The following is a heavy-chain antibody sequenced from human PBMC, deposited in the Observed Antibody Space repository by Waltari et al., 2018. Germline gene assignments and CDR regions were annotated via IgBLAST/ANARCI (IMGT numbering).Heavy chain of an antibody. V-gene: IGHV4-34*01. D-gene: IGHD3-10*01. Sequence: QVQLQQWGAGLLKPSETLSLTCAVYGGSFSGYYWSWIRQPPGKGLEWIGEINHSGSTNYTPSLKSRVTISVDTSKNQFSLKLSSVTAADTAVYYCARAYYGSGSSIYDAGFDYWGQGTLVTVSS. CDR1: GGSFSGYY. J-gene: IGHJ4*02. CDR2: INHSGST. CDR3: ARAYYGSGSSIYDAGFDY.